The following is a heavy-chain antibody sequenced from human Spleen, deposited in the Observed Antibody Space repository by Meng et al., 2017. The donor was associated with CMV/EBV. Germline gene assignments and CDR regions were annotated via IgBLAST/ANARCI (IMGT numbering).Heavy chain of an antibody. Sequence: GDTVTPNTAAWNWVRQSPSRGLEWLGMTYYRSEWYRDYAVSVKGRLTINADTSKNEFSLHLTSVTPEDAAVYYCARTSQSGSGCLDVWGQGTLVTVSS. D-gene: IGHD1-26*01. V-gene: IGHV6-1*01. CDR2: TYYRSEWYR. CDR3: ARTSQSGSGCLDV. J-gene: IGHJ3*01. CDR1: GDTVTPNTAA.